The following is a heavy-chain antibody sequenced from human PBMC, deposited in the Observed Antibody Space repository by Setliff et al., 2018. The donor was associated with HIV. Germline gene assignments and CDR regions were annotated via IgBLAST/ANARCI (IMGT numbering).Heavy chain of an antibody. V-gene: IGHV1-18*01. CDR2: ISGHNGNT. Sequence: ASVKVSCKASGYTFTNYGLSWVRQAPGQGLEWMGWISGHNGNTNQAQKFQGRVTITRDTSASTAYMELSSLRSEDTAVYYCARASHSGPSSNGWYPYYFDYWGQGTLVTVSS. D-gene: IGHD6-19*01. CDR1: GYTFTNYG. CDR3: ARASHSGPSSNGWYPYYFDY. J-gene: IGHJ4*02.